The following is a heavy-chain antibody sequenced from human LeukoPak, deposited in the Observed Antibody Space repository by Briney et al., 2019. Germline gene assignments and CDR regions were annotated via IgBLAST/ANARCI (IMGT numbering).Heavy chain of an antibody. CDR1: GGSIGSGSYY. CDR2: IYTSGST. D-gene: IGHD3-3*01. J-gene: IGHJ6*03. CDR3: SRSLFRFLEWSYRSYYYYYMDV. V-gene: IGHV4-61*02. Sequence: SETLSLTCTVSGGSIGSGSYYWSWIRQPAGKGLEWIGRIYTSGSTNYNPSLKSRVTISVDTSKNQFSLKLSSVTAADTAVYYCSRSLFRFLEWSYRSYYYYYMDVWGKGTTVTVSS.